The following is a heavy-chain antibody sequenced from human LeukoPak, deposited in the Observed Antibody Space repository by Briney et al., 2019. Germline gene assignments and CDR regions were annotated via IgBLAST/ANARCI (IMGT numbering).Heavy chain of an antibody. J-gene: IGHJ4*02. Sequence: SETLSLTCTVSGPSISEYYWTWIRQPPGKGLEWLGHIHPSGSTYSNPSLRSRVTVSGDTPKNQFSLTLSSVTAADTAMYFCARGLDTAKVGYWGQGTLVTVSS. V-gene: IGHV4-4*08. D-gene: IGHD5-18*01. CDR3: ARGLDTAKVGY. CDR2: IHPSGST. CDR1: GPSISEYY.